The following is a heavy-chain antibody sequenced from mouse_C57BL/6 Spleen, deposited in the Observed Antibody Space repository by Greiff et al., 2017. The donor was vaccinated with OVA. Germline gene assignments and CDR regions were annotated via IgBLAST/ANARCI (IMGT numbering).Heavy chain of an antibody. J-gene: IGHJ4*01. Sequence: QVQLQQSGAELMKPGASVKLSCKATGYTFTGYWIEWVKQRPGHGLEWIGEILPGSGSTNYNEKFKGKATFTADTYSNTAYMQLSSLTTEDSAIYYCAPNYGHDAMDYWGQGTSVTVPS. CDR1: GYTFTGYW. D-gene: IGHD2-2*01. CDR2: ILPGSGST. V-gene: IGHV1-9*01. CDR3: APNYGHDAMDY.